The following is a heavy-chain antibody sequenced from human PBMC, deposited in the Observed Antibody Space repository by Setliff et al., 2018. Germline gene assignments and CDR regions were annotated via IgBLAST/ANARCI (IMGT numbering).Heavy chain of an antibody. CDR3: VRGWTWGAGWYLDL. D-gene: IGHD7-27*01. CDR1: GGSINNYY. V-gene: IGHV4-4*07. CDR2: IHSSGTT. J-gene: IGHJ2*01. Sequence: SETLSLTCTISGGSINNYYWNWIRQSADKGLEWIGRIHSSGTTNYNPSLKSRATISIDKSKNQFSLQLKYVIPDDTAVYYCVRGWTWGAGWYLDLWGRGTLVTVSS.